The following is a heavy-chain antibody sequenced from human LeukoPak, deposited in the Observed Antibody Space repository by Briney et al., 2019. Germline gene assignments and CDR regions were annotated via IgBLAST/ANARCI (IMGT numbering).Heavy chain of an antibody. Sequence: GGSLRLSCVASGFDISYNYVGWVRQAPGKGLEWVSVIHTGGTTHYADSVKGRFTISKDNSNNTVYLQMNSVRVEDTAVYYCAKDLVVVTAIPLGYRGQGTLVTVSS. D-gene: IGHD2-21*02. CDR3: AKDLVVVTAIPLGY. J-gene: IGHJ4*02. CDR2: IHTGGTT. V-gene: IGHV3-53*01. CDR1: GFDISYNY.